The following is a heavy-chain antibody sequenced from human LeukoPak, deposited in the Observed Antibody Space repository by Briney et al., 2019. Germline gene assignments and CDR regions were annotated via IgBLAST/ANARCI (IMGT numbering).Heavy chain of an antibody. D-gene: IGHD4-17*01. CDR1: GFSLSTSGMC. CDR2: IDWDDDK. J-gene: IGHJ4*02. Sequence: SGPTLVNPTQTLTLTCTFSGFSLSTSGMCVSWIRQPPGKALEWLALIDWDDDKYYSTSLKTRLTISKDTSKNQVVLAMTNMDPVDTATYYCARMRYGDYVGDLDYWGQGTLVTVSS. V-gene: IGHV2-70*01. CDR3: ARMRYGDYVGDLDY.